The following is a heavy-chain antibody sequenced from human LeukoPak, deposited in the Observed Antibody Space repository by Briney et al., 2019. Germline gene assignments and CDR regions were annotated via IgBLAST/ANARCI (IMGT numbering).Heavy chain of an antibody. CDR1: GGSISSYY. CDR3: AREATTLDYFDY. D-gene: IGHD1-26*01. CDR2: IYYSGST. J-gene: IGHJ4*02. V-gene: IGHV4-59*06. Sequence: PSETLSLTCTVSGGSISSYYWSWIRQHPGKGLEWIGYIYYSGSTYYNPSLKSRVTISVDTSKNQFSLKLSSVTAADTAVYYCAREATTLDYFDYWGQGTLVTVSS.